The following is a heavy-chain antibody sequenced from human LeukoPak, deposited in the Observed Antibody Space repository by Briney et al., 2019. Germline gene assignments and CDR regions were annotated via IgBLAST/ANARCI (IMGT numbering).Heavy chain of an antibody. Sequence: GASVKVSCKASGYTFTSYGISWVRQAPGQRLEWMGWISAYNGNTNYAQKLQGRVTMTTDTSTSTAYVELRSLRSDDTAVYYCARGGHIVVVTAMGEGVFDYWGQGTLVTVSS. CDR2: ISAYNGNT. J-gene: IGHJ4*02. V-gene: IGHV1-18*01. D-gene: IGHD2-21*02. CDR1: GYTFTSYG. CDR3: ARGGHIVVVTAMGEGVFDY.